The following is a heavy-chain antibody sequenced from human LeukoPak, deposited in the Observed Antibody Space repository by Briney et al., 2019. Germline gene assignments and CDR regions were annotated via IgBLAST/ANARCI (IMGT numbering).Heavy chain of an antibody. V-gene: IGHV3-7*03. CDR1: GFVFSSYW. J-gene: IGHJ4*02. Sequence: PGGSLRLSCAASGFVFSSYWMTWVRQAPGKGLEWVASINEGGSGKYYVDSVKGRFTISRDNAQKSLYLEMHSLRAEDTAVYYCARAVTSTEGYWGRGTLVTVSS. D-gene: IGHD4-17*01. CDR3: ARAVTSTEGY. CDR2: INEGGSGK.